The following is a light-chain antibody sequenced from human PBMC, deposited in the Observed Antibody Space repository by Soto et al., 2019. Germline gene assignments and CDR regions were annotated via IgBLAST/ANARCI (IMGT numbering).Light chain of an antibody. Sequence: QSVLTQPPSASGTPGQRVTLSCSGSSSNIGSNTVNWYQQLPRTAPKLPIYSNNQRPSGVPDRFSVSKSGTSASLVISGLEYEDEADYYCAAWDDSLTGMVFGGGTKLTVL. CDR3: AAWDDSLTGMV. J-gene: IGLJ2*01. CDR1: SSNIGSNT. CDR2: SNN. V-gene: IGLV1-44*01.